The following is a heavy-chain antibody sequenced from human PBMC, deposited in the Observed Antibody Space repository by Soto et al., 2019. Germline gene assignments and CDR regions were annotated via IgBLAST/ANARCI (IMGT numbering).Heavy chain of an antibody. CDR3: VRQGFGRLHGLVDV. CDR2: IDSNGGT. J-gene: IGHJ6*02. D-gene: IGHD3-10*01. V-gene: IGHV4-59*08. CDR1: DDSSSNYK. Sequence: QVQLQESGPGLVKPSETLSLTCTVSDDSSSNYKWSWIRQPPGRRLEWIGYIDSNGGTSYNPSLQSRVTMSIDTSPKQIFLKLRSVTAADTAVYYCVRQGFGRLHGLVDVWGQGTTVTVSS.